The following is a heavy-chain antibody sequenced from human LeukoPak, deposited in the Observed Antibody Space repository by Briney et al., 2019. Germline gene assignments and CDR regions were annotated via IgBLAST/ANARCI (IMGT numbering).Heavy chain of an antibody. Sequence: GGSLRLSCAASGFTFSSYEMNWVRQAPGKGLEWASYISSSGSTIYYADSVKGRFTISRDNAKNSLYLQMNSLRAEDTAVYYCARDPDKDYYDSSGYPLGMDVWGQGTTVTVSS. CDR2: ISSSGSTI. CDR1: GFTFSSYE. D-gene: IGHD3-22*01. J-gene: IGHJ6*02. V-gene: IGHV3-48*03. CDR3: ARDPDKDYYDSSGYPLGMDV.